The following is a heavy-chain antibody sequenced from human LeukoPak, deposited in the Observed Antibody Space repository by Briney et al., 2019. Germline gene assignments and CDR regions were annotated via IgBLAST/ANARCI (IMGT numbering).Heavy chain of an antibody. CDR3: ARHFTYYYDSSGYPRDAFDI. CDR1: GGSISGYY. J-gene: IGHJ3*02. D-gene: IGHD3-22*01. CDR2: MYYRGST. Sequence: NPSETLCLTCTVRGGSISGYYWSWVRRSTGKVLLRLGYMYYRGSTNYNPSLKSRVTMSVDMSKNQFSLKLSSVTAADTALYYCARHFTYYYDSSGYPRDAFDIWGQGTMVTVSS. V-gene: IGHV4-59*08.